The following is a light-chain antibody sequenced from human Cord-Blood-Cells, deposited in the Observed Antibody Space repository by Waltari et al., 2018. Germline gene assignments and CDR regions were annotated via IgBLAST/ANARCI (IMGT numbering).Light chain of an antibody. J-gene: IGKJ1*01. CDR2: AAS. CDR1: HNISSY. Sequence: DIQMTQSPSSLSASVGDRVTITCRASHNISSYLNWYQEEPGKAPKLLIYAASSLQSGVPIRFSGSGSGTDFTLTISSLQPEDFATYYCQQSYSTPPWTFGQGTKVEIK. CDR3: QQSYSTPPWT. V-gene: IGKV1-39*01.